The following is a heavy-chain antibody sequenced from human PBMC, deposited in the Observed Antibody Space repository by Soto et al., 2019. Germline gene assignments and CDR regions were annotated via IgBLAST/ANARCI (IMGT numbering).Heavy chain of an antibody. CDR2: MNPNSGNT. CDR3: ARGGRYYDSSGYWRDDAFDI. CDR1: GYAFTSYD. Sequence: ASVKVSCKASGYAFTSYDIHWVRQATGQGLEWMGWMNPNSGNTGYAQKFQGRVTMTRNTSISTAYVELSSLRSEDTAVYYCARGGRYYDSSGYWRDDAFDIWGQGTMVTVSS. J-gene: IGHJ3*02. V-gene: IGHV1-8*01. D-gene: IGHD3-22*01.